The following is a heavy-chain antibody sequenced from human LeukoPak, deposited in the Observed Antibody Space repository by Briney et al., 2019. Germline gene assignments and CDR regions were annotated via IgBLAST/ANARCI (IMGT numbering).Heavy chain of an antibody. V-gene: IGHV3-23*01. Sequence: GGSLRLSCAASGLTFANYAMSWVRQAPGKGLKWASAITPPGTTFYADIVKGRFSVSRDDSKNTLSLQMNSLRAEDTAVYYCVKESPYPEGSTARIYYFDNWGQGTLVTVSS. D-gene: IGHD2-2*01. CDR1: GLTFANYA. CDR2: ITPPGTT. CDR3: VKESPYPEGSTARIYYFDN. J-gene: IGHJ4*02.